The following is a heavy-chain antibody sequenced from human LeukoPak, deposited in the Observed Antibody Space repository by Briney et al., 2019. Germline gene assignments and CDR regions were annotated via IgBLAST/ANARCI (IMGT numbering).Heavy chain of an antibody. Sequence: QPGGSLRLSCAASAFTFSDYWMTWVRQAPGKGLEWVANIKQDGSDKYYVDSVKGRFTISRDNAKNSVCLQMSSLRAEDTAVYYCARATVSSEYYYYYMDVWGKGTTVTVSS. CDR3: ARATVSSEYYYYYMDV. CDR1: AFTFSDYW. J-gene: IGHJ6*03. D-gene: IGHD3-22*01. V-gene: IGHV3-7*01. CDR2: IKQDGSDK.